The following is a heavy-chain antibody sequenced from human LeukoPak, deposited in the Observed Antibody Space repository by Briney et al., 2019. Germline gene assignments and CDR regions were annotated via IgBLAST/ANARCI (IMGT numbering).Heavy chain of an antibody. Sequence: GGSLRLSCAASGFTFSSYGMHWVRQAPGKGLEWVAVISYDGSNKYYADSVKGRFTISRDNSKNTLYLQMNSLRAEDTAVYYCAKDGDLTGYYNWFDPWGQGILVTVSS. D-gene: IGHD3-9*01. V-gene: IGHV3-30*18. CDR3: AKDGDLTGYYNWFDP. CDR2: ISYDGSNK. CDR1: GFTFSSYG. J-gene: IGHJ5*02.